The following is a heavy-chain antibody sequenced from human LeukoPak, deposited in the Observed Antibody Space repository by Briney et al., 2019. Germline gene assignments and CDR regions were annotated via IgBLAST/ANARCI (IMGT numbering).Heavy chain of an antibody. Sequence: SETLSLTCTVSGGSISSYYWSWIRQPPGKGLEWIGYIYYSGSTKYNPSLKSRDTISVDASKTQFSLKLNSVTAADTAVYYCARGSRELYYFDYWGQGTLVTVSS. CDR2: IYYSGST. J-gene: IGHJ4*02. D-gene: IGHD1-7*01. CDR3: ARGSRELYYFDY. CDR1: GGSISSYY. V-gene: IGHV4-59*01.